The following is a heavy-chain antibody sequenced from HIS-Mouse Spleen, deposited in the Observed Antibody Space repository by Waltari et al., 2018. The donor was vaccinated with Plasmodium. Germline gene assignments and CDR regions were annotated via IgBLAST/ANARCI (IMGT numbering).Heavy chain of an antibody. CDR2: ISLYGSNK. J-gene: IGHJ4*02. CDR3: ARDRRLAFDY. V-gene: IGHV3-30-3*01. CDR1: GFTFSSYA. D-gene: IGHD2-15*01. Sequence: QVQLVESGGGVVQPGRSLRLSCAASGFTFSSYAMHWVRQAPGKGLGGVAVISLYGSNKSSPDSVEGRFTISRDTSKNTLYLQMNSLRAEDTAVYYCARDRRLAFDYWGQGTLVTVSS.